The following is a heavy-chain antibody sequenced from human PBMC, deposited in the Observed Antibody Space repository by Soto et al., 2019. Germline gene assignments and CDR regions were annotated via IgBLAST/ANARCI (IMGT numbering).Heavy chain of an antibody. V-gene: IGHV3-33*01. D-gene: IGHD3-10*01. CDR2: ILNDGSSR. CDR1: GFTFSNYG. Sequence: QVQLVEAGGGVVQPGRSLRLSCAASGFTFSNYGMHWVRQAPGKGLEWVAVILNDGSSRYHADSVKDRFTISRDNSKNMLYLQMNSLRAEDTAVYYCARDDEYSGNGMDVWSQGTTVTVS. CDR3: ARDDEYSGNGMDV. J-gene: IGHJ6*02.